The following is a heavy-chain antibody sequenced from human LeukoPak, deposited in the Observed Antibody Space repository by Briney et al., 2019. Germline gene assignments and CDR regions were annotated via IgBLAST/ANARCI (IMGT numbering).Heavy chain of an antibody. J-gene: IGHJ4*02. V-gene: IGHV4-59*01. Sequence: SETLSLTCTVSGGSISSYYWSWIRQPPGKGLEWIGYIYYSGTTNYNPSLKSRVTISVDTSKNQFSLRLSSVTAADTAVYYCARGVYIAAAQYGYWGQGALVTVSS. CDR3: ARGVYIAAAQYGY. D-gene: IGHD6-13*01. CDR2: IYYSGTT. CDR1: GGSISSYY.